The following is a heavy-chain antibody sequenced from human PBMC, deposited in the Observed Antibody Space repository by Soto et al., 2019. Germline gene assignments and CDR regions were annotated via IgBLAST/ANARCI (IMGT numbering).Heavy chain of an antibody. V-gene: IGHV1-18*01. CDR1: GYTFTSYG. J-gene: IGHJ5*02. Sequence: QVPLVQSGAEVKKPGASVKVSCKASGYTFTSYGISWVRQAPGQGLEWMGWISAYNGNTNYAQKLQGRVTMTTDTSTSTAYMELRSLRSDDTAVYYCARDVYCSGGSCYSQEPLDWFDPWGQGTLVTVSS. CDR2: ISAYNGNT. CDR3: ARDVYCSGGSCYSQEPLDWFDP. D-gene: IGHD2-15*01.